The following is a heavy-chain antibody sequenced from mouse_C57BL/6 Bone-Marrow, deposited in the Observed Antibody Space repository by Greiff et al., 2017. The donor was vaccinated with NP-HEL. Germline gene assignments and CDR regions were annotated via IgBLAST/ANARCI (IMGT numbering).Heavy chain of an antibody. Sequence: QVQLKQPGAELVKPGASVKLSCKASGYTFTSYWMHWVKQRPGQGLEWIGMIHPNSGSTNYNEKFKSKATLTVDKSSSTAYMQLSSLTSEDSAVYYCAPYYGSSPFAYWGQGTLVTVSA. CDR2: IHPNSGST. CDR3: APYYGSSPFAY. CDR1: GYTFTSYW. J-gene: IGHJ3*01. D-gene: IGHD1-1*01. V-gene: IGHV1-64*01.